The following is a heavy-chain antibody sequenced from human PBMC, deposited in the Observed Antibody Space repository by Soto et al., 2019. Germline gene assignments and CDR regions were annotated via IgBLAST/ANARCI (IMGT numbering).Heavy chain of an antibody. Sequence: QVHLQESGPGLVEPSETLSLTCAVSGVSVSENYWWSWVRQHPGKGLDWIGEISHRGTPHYNASLWSRVSMSTDTSRNQISLTLMSVTAADSSSYFCSRHVGVPGTRGFDYWGQGTLVTVSS. V-gene: IGHV4-4*02. CDR2: ISHRGTP. CDR3: SRHVGVPGTRGFDY. D-gene: IGHD6-13*01. J-gene: IGHJ4*02. CDR1: GVSVSENYW.